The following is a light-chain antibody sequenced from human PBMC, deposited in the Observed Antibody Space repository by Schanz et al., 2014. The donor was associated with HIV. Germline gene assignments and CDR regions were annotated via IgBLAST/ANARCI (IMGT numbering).Light chain of an antibody. CDR3: AAWDDSLNAMV. Sequence: QSVLTQPPSASGTPGQRVTISCSGSSSNIGSNTVNWYQQLPGTAPKLLIYSNSRRPSGVPDRFSGSKSGTVGSLAISGLQSDDEADYYCAAWDDSLNAMVFGGGTKLTVL. J-gene: IGLJ2*01. CDR1: SSNIGSNT. CDR2: SNS. V-gene: IGLV1-44*01.